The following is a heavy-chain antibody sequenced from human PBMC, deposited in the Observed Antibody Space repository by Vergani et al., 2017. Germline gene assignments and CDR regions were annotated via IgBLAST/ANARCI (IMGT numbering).Heavy chain of an antibody. Sequence: VQLVESGGGLVKPGGSLRLSCAASGFTFSSYSMNWVRQAPGKGLEWLSSISSSSSYIYYADSVKGRFTISRDNAKNTLYLQMNSLRAEDTAVYYCAKARRHIVATRYFDYWGQGTLVTVSS. V-gene: IGHV3-21*04. CDR3: AKARRHIVATRYFDY. CDR1: GFTFSSYS. J-gene: IGHJ4*02. CDR2: ISSSSSYI. D-gene: IGHD5-12*01.